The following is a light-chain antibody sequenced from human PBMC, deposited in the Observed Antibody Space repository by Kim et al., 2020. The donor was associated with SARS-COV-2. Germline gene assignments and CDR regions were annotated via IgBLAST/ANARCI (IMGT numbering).Light chain of an antibody. J-gene: IGLJ2*01. Sequence: LGQTGRITCQGDSLRSYYARWYQQKPGQAPVLVIYGKNNRPSGIPDRFSGSSSGNTASLTITGAQAEDEADYYCNSRDSSGNHLVFGGGTQLTVL. CDR1: SLRSYY. CDR3: NSRDSSGNHLV. V-gene: IGLV3-19*01. CDR2: GKN.